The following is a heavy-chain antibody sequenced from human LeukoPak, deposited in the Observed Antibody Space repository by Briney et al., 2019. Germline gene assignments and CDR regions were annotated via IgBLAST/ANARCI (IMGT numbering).Heavy chain of an antibody. CDR1: AFTFRSYA. Sequence: GGSLRLSCAASAFTFRSYAMNWVRQAPGKGLEWVSGISGSGGSTNYADSVKGRFTISRDNSKNTLYLQMNSLRAEDTAVYYCARDHDGSGWYIGYWGQGTLVTVSS. CDR2: ISGSGGST. CDR3: ARDHDGSGWYIGY. D-gene: IGHD6-19*01. V-gene: IGHV3-23*01. J-gene: IGHJ4*02.